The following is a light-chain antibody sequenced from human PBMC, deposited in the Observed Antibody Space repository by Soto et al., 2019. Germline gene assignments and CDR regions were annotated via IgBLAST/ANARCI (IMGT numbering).Light chain of an antibody. CDR1: QSVSSN. V-gene: IGKV3-15*01. CDR2: GAS. Sequence: EIVRTQSPATLAVTPGERSTLSCRASQSVSSNLAWYQQKPGQAPRLLIYGASTRATGIPARFSGSGSGTEFPLPISSLQTDDFATYYCQQYNSYQTFGQGTKVDI. J-gene: IGKJ1*01. CDR3: QQYNSYQT.